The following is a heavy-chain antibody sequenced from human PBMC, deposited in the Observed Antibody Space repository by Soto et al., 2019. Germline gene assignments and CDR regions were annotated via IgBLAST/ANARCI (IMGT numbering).Heavy chain of an antibody. J-gene: IGHJ6*02. V-gene: IGHV1-69*05. CDR1: GGTFSSYA. D-gene: IGHD2-15*01. CDR3: GAVGCSGGSCYSFYSGMDV. Sequence: QVQLVQSGAEVKKPGSSVKVSCKASGGTFSSYAISWVRQAPGQGLEWMGEIIPIFGTANYAQKFLGRVTSSSNQSTSAGYMELSSLRSEVAALYYCGAVGCSGGSCYSFYSGMDVWGQGTTVTVSS. CDR2: IIPIFGTA.